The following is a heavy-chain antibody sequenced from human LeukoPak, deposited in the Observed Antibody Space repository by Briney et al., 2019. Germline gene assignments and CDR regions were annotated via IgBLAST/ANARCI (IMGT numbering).Heavy chain of an antibody. CDR1: GGSISSGSYY. V-gene: IGHV4-61*02. Sequence: SETLSLTCTVSGGSISSGSYYWSWIRQPAGKGLEWIGRIYTSGSTNYNPSLKSRVTISVDTSKNQFSLKLSSVTAADTAVYYCARGVAVAGTQDLYFDYWGQGTLVTVSS. J-gene: IGHJ4*02. CDR2: IYTSGST. CDR3: ARGVAVAGTQDLYFDY. D-gene: IGHD6-19*01.